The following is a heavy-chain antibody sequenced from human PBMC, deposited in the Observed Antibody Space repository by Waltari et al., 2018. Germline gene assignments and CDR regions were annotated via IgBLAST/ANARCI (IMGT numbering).Heavy chain of an antibody. J-gene: IGHJ1*01. Sequence: VQLVESGGGLVHPGGSLRVSCVVSGFIFADHYMDWVRQAPGKAADGVGHIANRDNSYITEDPASMKGRCTSAREDSKKLLFLQMTDLKSEDTAIYYCVRGGYYYDSNGGYFQFWGRGTLVTVSS. CDR2: IANRDNSYIT. CDR3: VRGGYYYDSNGGYFQF. V-gene: IGHV3-72*01. D-gene: IGHD3-22*01. CDR1: GFIFADHY.